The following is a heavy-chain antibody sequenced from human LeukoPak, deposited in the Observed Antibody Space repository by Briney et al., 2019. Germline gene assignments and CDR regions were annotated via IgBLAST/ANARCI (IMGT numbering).Heavy chain of an antibody. CDR2: ISGSGGST. V-gene: IGHV3-23*01. J-gene: IGHJ4*02. CDR1: GFTFSSYA. CDR3: AKDRIWSGYSKYYFDC. Sequence: PGGSLRLSCAGSGFTFSSYAMNWVRQAPGKGLEWVSGISGSGGSTYYANSVKGRFTISRDNPKNTLYLQMNSLRAEDAAIYYCAKDRIWSGYSKYYFDCWGQGTLVTVSS. D-gene: IGHD3-3*01.